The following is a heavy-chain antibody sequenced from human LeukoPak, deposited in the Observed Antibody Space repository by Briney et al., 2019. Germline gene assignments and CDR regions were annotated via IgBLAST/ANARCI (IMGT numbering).Heavy chain of an antibody. D-gene: IGHD3-22*01. V-gene: IGHV3-48*04. Sequence: LSGGSLRLSCAASGFTFSSYWMNWARQAPGKGLEWVSYISSSGSTIYYADSVKGRFTISRDNAKNSLYLQMNSLRAEDTAVYYCARAGSSGYYADAFDIWGQGTMVTVSS. CDR1: GFTFSSYW. CDR3: ARAGSSGYYADAFDI. J-gene: IGHJ3*02. CDR2: ISSSGSTI.